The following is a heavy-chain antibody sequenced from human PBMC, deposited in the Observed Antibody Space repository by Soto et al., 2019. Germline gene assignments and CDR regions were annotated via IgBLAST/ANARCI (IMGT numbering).Heavy chain of an antibody. CDR2: IWYDGSNK. V-gene: IGHV3-33*01. Sequence: QVQLVESGGGVVQPGRSLRLSCAASGFTFSSYGMHWVRQAPGKGLEWVAVIWYDGSNKYYADSVKGRFTISRDNSENTLYLQMNSLGAEDTAVYYCARDRYSSGWYDLDYWGQGTLVTVSS. D-gene: IGHD6-19*01. CDR1: GFTFSSYG. J-gene: IGHJ4*02. CDR3: ARDRYSSGWYDLDY.